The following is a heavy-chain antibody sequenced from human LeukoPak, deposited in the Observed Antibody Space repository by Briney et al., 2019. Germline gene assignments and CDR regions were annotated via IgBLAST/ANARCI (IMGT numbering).Heavy chain of an antibody. V-gene: IGHV1-2*02. CDR3: ARDDNGGYSNAFDY. Sequence: GASVKVSCKASGYAFTGYFMHWVRPAPGQGIAWMGWINPNSGGTNYAQKLQGRVTMTRDTPISTAYMELSRLISDDTAMHYCARDDNGGYSNAFDYWGQGTLVTVSS. CDR1: GYAFTGYF. D-gene: IGHD4-23*01. J-gene: IGHJ4*02. CDR2: INPNSGGT.